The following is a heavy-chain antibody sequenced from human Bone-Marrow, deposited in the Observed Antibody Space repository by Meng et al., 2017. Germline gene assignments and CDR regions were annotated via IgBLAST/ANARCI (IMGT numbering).Heavy chain of an antibody. CDR3: VRSSAWVRTGFDP. Sequence: QPQLQESGPGLVRPSEALSLTCSVSGGSISTSGYYWGWRRQPPGKGLEWIGSIGHSGFTYYTPSLKSRVTVSIDTSRNQFSLWLTSVTAADTAVYYCVRSSAWVRTGFDPWGQGTLVTVSS. CDR1: GGSISTSGYY. D-gene: IGHD6-19*01. J-gene: IGHJ5*02. CDR2: IGHSGFT. V-gene: IGHV4-39*01.